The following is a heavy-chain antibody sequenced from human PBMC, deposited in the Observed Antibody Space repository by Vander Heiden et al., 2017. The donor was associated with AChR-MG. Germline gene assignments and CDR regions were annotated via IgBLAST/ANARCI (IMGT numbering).Heavy chain of an antibody. V-gene: IGHV4-34*01. D-gene: IGHD3-3*01. CDR1: GGSFSGYY. CDR3: ARGNGDYDFWSGYYTHYYYYGMDV. CDR2: INHSGST. J-gene: IGHJ6*02. Sequence: QVQLQQWGAGLLKPSETLSLTCAVYGGSFSGYYWSWIRQPPGNGLEWIGEINHSGSTNYNPSLKSRVTISVDTSKNQFSLKLSSVTAADTAVYYCARGNGDYDFWSGYYTHYYYYGMDVWGQGTTVTVSS.